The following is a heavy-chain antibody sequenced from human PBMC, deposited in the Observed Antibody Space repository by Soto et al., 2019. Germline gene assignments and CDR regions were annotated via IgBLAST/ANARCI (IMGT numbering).Heavy chain of an antibody. CDR1: GGTFGSSA. CDR2: IIAIFGTT. D-gene: IGHD3-16*01. Sequence: QVQLVQSGAEVKKPGSSVKVSCKASGGTFGSSALSWVRLAPGQGLEWMGGIIAIFGTTNYAQKFQGRVTMTADGSTGTAYMELSSLKSEDTAVYYCARVYGGGSYYYYGMDVWGQGTTVTVSS. V-gene: IGHV1-69*12. CDR3: ARVYGGGSYYYYGMDV. J-gene: IGHJ6*02.